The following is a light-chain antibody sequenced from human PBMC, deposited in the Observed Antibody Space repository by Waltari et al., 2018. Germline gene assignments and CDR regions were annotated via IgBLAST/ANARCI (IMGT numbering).Light chain of an antibody. CDR1: QSVSSY. J-gene: IGKJ5*01. CDR2: DVS. V-gene: IGKV3-11*01. Sequence: EIVLTQSPATLSLSPGERATLPCRASQSVSSYLAWYQQKPGQAPRLPIYDVSNRATGIPARFSGSGSGTDFTLTISSLEPEDFAVYYCQQRSNWPPENTFGQGTRLEIK. CDR3: QQRSNWPPENT.